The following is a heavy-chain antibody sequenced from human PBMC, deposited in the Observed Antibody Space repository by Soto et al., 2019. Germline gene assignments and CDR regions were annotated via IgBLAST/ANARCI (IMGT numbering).Heavy chain of an antibody. V-gene: IGHV1-2*04. Sequence: ASVKVSCKASGYTFTGYYMHWVRQAPGQGLEWMGWINPNSGGTNYAQKFQGWVTMTRDTSISTAYMELSRLRSDDTAVYYCARDRGAYCSSTSCDPVLFDYWGQGTLVTVSS. CDR1: GYTFTGYY. CDR2: INPNSGGT. CDR3: ARDRGAYCSSTSCDPVLFDY. J-gene: IGHJ4*02. D-gene: IGHD2-2*01.